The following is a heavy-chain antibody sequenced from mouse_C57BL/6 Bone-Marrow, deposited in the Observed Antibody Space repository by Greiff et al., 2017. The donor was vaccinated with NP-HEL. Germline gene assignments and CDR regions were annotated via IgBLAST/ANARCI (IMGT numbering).Heavy chain of an antibody. Sequence: VQLQQSGAELARPGASVKLSCKASGYTFTSYGISWVKQRTGQGLEWIGEIYPRSGNTYYNEKFKGKATLTADESSSTAYMELRSLTSEDSAVYFCARSNYGNYRWYFDVWGTGTTVTVSS. D-gene: IGHD2-1*01. CDR3: ARSNYGNYRWYFDV. V-gene: IGHV1-81*01. J-gene: IGHJ1*03. CDR1: GYTFTSYG. CDR2: IYPRSGNT.